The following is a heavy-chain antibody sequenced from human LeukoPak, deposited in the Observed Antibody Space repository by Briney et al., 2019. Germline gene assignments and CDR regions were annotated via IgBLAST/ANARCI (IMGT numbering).Heavy chain of an antibody. D-gene: IGHD3-3*01. V-gene: IGHV1-69*13. Sequence: GASVKVSCKASGGTFSSYAISWVRQAPGQGLEWMGGIIPIFGTANYAQKFQGRVTITADESTSTAYMELSSLRSEDTAVYYCARGGPKGVVIAEYFQHWGQGTLVTVSS. CDR2: IIPIFGTA. CDR3: ARGGPKGVVIAEYFQH. CDR1: GGTFSSYA. J-gene: IGHJ1*01.